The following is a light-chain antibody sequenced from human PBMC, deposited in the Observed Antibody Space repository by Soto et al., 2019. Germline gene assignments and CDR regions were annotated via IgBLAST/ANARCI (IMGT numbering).Light chain of an antibody. CDR2: LGS. CDR1: QSLLHSNGYNY. J-gene: IGKJ1*01. V-gene: IGKV2-28*01. CDR3: MQALQTPRT. Sequence: DIVMTQSPLSLTVTPGEPASISCRSSQSLLHSNGYNYLDWYLQKPGQSPQLLIYLGSNRASGVPDRFSGSGSGTDFTLTISRVEAEDVGVYYCMQALQTPRTFGQGNKVEIK.